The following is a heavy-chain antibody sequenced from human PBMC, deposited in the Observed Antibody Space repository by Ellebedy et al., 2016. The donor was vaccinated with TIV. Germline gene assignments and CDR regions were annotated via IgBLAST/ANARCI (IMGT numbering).Heavy chain of an antibody. CDR3: ARGGEYSYGSFDY. J-gene: IGHJ4*02. Sequence: SETLSLXXTVSGGSISSSSYYWGWIRQPPGKGLEWIGSIYYSGSTYYNPSLKSRVTISVDTSKNQFSLKLSSVTAADTAVYYCARGGEYSYGSFDYWGQGTLVTVSS. D-gene: IGHD5-18*01. CDR1: GGSISSSSYY. V-gene: IGHV4-39*07. CDR2: IYYSGST.